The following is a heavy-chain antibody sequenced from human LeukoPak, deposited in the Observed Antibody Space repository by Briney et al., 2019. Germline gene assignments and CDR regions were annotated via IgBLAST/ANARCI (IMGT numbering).Heavy chain of an antibody. CDR3: ARERRDGYKVYFDY. V-gene: IGHV4-59*01. J-gene: IGHJ4*02. D-gene: IGHD5-24*01. CDR2: VYYSGST. Sequence: AEPLSLTYTVSCRSISSYYWRWLRQPPGKGLEWIGYVYYSGSTNYNPSLKSRVTISVDTSKNQFSLRLSSVTAADTAVYYCARERRDGYKVYFDYWGQGTLVTVSS. CDR1: CRSISSYY.